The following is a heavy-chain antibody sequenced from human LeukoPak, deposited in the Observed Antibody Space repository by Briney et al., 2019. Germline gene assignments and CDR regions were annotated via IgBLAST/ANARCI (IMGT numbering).Heavy chain of an antibody. CDR1: GFTFSSYW. CDR3: AGPRGYSGYDYAFDI. J-gene: IGHJ3*02. D-gene: IGHD5-12*01. Sequence: GGSLRLSCAASGFTFSSYWMHWVRQAPGKGLVWVSRINSDGSSTSYADSVKGRFTISRDNAKNTLYLQMNSLRPEGTAVYYCAGPRGYSGYDYAFDIWGQGTMVTVSS. CDR2: INSDGSST. V-gene: IGHV3-74*01.